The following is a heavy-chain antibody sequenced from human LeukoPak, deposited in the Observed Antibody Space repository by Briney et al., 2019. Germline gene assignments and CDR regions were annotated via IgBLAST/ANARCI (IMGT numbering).Heavy chain of an antibody. CDR3: ARDNPYCSGGSCPLDY. V-gene: IGHV3-74*01. D-gene: IGHD2-15*01. J-gene: IGHJ4*02. CDR2: INSDGSST. Sequence: GGSLRLSXAASGFTFSSYWMHWVRQAPGKGLVWVSRINSDGSSTSYADSVKGRFTISRDNAKNTLYLQMNSLRAEDTAVYYCARDNPYCSGGSCPLDYWGQGTLVTVSS. CDR1: GFTFSSYW.